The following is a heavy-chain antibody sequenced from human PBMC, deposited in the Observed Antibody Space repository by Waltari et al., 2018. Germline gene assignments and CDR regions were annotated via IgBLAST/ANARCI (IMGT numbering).Heavy chain of an antibody. D-gene: IGHD2-15*01. CDR1: GFRFSNNW. V-gene: IGHV3-7*01. CDR2: IKQDGSEK. CDR3: GVAAY. Sequence: EVQWVESGGGLVQPGGSLRLPCQASGFRFSNNWMNWVRQAPGKGLEWVANIKQDGSEKHYVDSVRGRFTISRDNANNSLFLQMDSLTVDDTAVYYCGVAAYWGQGALVTVSS. J-gene: IGHJ4*02.